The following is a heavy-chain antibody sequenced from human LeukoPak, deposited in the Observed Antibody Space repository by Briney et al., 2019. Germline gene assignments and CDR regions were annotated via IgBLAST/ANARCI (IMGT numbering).Heavy chain of an antibody. CDR3: ARPGYSSGWFVY. CDR2: INSDGSSK. J-gene: IGHJ4*02. V-gene: IGHV3-74*01. CDR1: GFTFSSYW. Sequence: PGGSLRLSCAASGFTFSSYWMHWVRQAPGKGLVWVSRINSDGSSKSYADSVKGRFTISRDNAKNTLSLQMNSLRAEDTAVYYCARPGYSSGWFVYWGQGTLVTVSS. D-gene: IGHD6-19*01.